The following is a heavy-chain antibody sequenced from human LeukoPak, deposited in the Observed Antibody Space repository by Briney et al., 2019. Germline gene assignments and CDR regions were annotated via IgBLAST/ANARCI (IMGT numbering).Heavy chain of an antibody. J-gene: IGHJ4*02. V-gene: IGHV6-1*01. Sequence: SQTLSLTCDISGDSVSSNSAAWNWIRQSPLRGLEWLGRTYYRSKWYDDYAVSVKSRITINPDTSKNQFSLQLNSVTPEDAAVYYCTRGAPVGSSREFDYWGQGTLVTVSS. CDR2: TYYRSKWYD. CDR3: TRGAPVGSSREFDY. CDR1: GDSVSSNSAA. D-gene: IGHD5-24*01.